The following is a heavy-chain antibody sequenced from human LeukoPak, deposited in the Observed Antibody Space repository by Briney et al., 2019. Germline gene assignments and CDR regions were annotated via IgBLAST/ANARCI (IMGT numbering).Heavy chain of an antibody. D-gene: IGHD6-19*01. CDR3: ARDGHISGWPYDY. CDR2: IDRDGSEK. J-gene: IGHJ4*02. Sequence: GGSLRLSCAASGFTFNNFWMTWVRQAPGKGLEWVASIDRDGSEKRYVDSVEGRFTISRDNAKNSLYLRMNTLRAEDTAVYYCARDGHISGWPYDYWGQGTLVTVSS. CDR1: GFTFNNFW. V-gene: IGHV3-7*01.